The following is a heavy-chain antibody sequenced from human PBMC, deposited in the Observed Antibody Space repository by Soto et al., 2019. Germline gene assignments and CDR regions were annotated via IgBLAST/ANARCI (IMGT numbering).Heavy chain of an antibody. CDR1: GFSFSDYG. J-gene: IGHJ6*03. Sequence: QVQLVESGGGVVQPGKSLRLSCVATGFSFSDYGMHWVRQAPGKGLEWVALIWYDGSEKKYADSVKGRFTISRDNSKNTLSPLMTSLRSEDTAVYYCARTHDYYYYMDVWGKGTTVTVSS. CDR2: IWYDGSEK. CDR3: ARTHDYYYYMDV. V-gene: IGHV3-33*01.